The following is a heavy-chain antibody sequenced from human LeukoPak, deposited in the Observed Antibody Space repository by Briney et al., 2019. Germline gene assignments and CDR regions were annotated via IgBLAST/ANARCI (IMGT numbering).Heavy chain of an antibody. CDR2: IEGDGGKK. CDR1: GLTFSSQW. Sequence: GGSLRLSCAASGLTFSSQWMTWVRQAPGKGPEWVANIEGDGGKKFYVDSVKGRFTISRGNAKNSLYLQMNSLRAEDTAVYYCARDGYGDPHYWGQGTLVTVSS. J-gene: IGHJ4*02. V-gene: IGHV3-7*01. CDR3: ARDGYGDPHY. D-gene: IGHD4-17*01.